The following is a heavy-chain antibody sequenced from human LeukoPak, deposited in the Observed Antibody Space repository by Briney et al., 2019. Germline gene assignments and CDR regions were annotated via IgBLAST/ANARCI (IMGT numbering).Heavy chain of an antibody. CDR3: ARTYYYDSSGYYFFDY. V-gene: IGHV4-34*01. CDR1: GGSFSGYY. D-gene: IGHD3-22*01. Sequence: PSETLSLTCAVYGGSFSGYYWSWIRQPPGKWLEWIGEINHSGSTNYNPSLKSRVTISVDTSKNQFSLKLSSVTAADTAVYYCARTYYYDSSGYYFFDYWGQGTLVTVSS. J-gene: IGHJ4*02. CDR2: INHSGST.